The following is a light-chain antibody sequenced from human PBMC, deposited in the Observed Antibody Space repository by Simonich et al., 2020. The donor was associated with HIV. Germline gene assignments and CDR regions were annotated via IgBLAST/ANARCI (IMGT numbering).Light chain of an antibody. J-gene: IGKJ5*01. V-gene: IGKV3-11*01. CDR1: QSVSSY. CDR3: QQRSDWPIT. Sequence: EIVLTQSPATLSLSPGERATISCRASQSVSSYLAWYQQKLGQAPRLLIYDASNRATGIPARFSGSGSGTDFTLTISSLDPGDFAVYYCQQRSDWPITFGQGTRLEIK. CDR2: DAS.